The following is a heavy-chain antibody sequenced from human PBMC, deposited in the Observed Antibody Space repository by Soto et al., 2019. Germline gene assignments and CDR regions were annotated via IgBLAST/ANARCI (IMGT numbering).Heavy chain of an antibody. V-gene: IGHV3-48*01. CDR1: GFTFSSYS. CDR3: ARGPRDIVVVPAARARRPPVMDV. Sequence: GGSLRLSCAASGFTFSSYSMNWVRQAPGKGLEWVSYISSSSSTIYYADSVKGRFTISRDNAKNSLYLQMNSLRAEDTAVYYCARGPRDIVVVPAARARRPPVMDVWGQGTTVTVSS. CDR2: ISSSSSTI. J-gene: IGHJ6*02. D-gene: IGHD2-2*01.